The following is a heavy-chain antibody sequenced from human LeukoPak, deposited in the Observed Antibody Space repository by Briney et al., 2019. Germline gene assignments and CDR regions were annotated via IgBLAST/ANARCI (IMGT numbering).Heavy chain of an antibody. Sequence: GGSLRLSCAASGFTFINAWMAWVRQAPGKGLEWVGRIKAKAHGCTTDYAAPVKGRFTISRDDSKNTLYLQMNSLKTEDTAVYYCTTDGVGIEGATFDYWGQGTLVTVSS. CDR3: TTDGVGIEGATFDY. J-gene: IGHJ4*02. V-gene: IGHV3-15*01. D-gene: IGHD1-26*01. CDR2: IKAKAHGCTT. CDR1: GFTFINAW.